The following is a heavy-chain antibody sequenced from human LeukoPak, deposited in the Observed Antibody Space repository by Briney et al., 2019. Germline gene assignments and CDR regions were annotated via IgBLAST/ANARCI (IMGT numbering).Heavy chain of an antibody. D-gene: IGHD5-18*01. CDR1: GGSISSSSYY. Sequence: TSETLSLTCTVSGGSISSSSYYWGWIRQPPGKGLEWIGSIYYSGSTYYNPSLKSRVTISVDTSKNQFSLKLSSVTAADTAVYYCAREGRGYSYGCDYWGQGTLVTVSS. V-gene: IGHV4-39*07. CDR2: IYYSGST. J-gene: IGHJ4*02. CDR3: AREGRGYSYGCDY.